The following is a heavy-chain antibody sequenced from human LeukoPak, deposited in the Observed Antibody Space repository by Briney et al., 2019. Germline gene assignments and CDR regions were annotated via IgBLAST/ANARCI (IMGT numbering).Heavy chain of an antibody. CDR2: IYSSGNT. D-gene: IGHD5-24*01. Sequence: PSETLSLTCTVSGGSISSYFWSWIRQPAGKGLEWIGRIYSSGNTNYNPSLKSRVTMSVDTSKNQFSLKLSSVTAADTAVYYCARLRWLHQTYYFDYWGQGTLVTVSS. CDR1: GGSISSYF. CDR3: ARLRWLHQTYYFDY. V-gene: IGHV4-4*07. J-gene: IGHJ4*02.